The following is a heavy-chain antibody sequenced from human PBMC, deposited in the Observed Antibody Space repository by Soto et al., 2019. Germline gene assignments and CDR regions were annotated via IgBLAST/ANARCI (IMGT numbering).Heavy chain of an antibody. CDR2: ISGGGNDR. CDR3: ARSLFKVAPDNEPFDY. Sequence: VQLRESGGSLVQPGGSLTLSCAASGFPFSSYAMSWDRQTPEKGLEWVAGISGGGNDRYYADFVQGRFTFSRDNSRNILYLQMNSLRADDTAMYFCARSLFKVAPDNEPFDYWGQGTLVTVSS. D-gene: IGHD2-15*01. V-gene: IGHV3-23*01. CDR1: GFPFSSYA. J-gene: IGHJ4*02.